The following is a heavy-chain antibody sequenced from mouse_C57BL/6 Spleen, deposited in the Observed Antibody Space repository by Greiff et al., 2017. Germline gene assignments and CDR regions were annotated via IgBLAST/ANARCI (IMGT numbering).Heavy chain of an antibody. V-gene: IGHV5-9-1*02. D-gene: IGHD4-1*01. CDR2: ISSGGDYI. CDR1: GFNFSSYA. Sequence: EVKLMESGEGLVKPGGSLKLSCAASGFNFSSYAMSWVRQTPEKRLEWVAYISSGGDYIYYADTVKGRFTISRDNARNTLYLQMSSLKSEDTAMYYCTRAGLGRGGYFDYWGQGTTLTVSS. CDR3: TRAGLGRGGYFDY. J-gene: IGHJ2*01.